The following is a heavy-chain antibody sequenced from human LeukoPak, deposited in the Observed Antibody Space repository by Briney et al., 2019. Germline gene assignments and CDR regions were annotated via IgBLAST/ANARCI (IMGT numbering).Heavy chain of an antibody. CDR1: GGSFSGYY. CDR2: INHSGST. Sequence: SETLSLTCAVYGGSFSGYYWSWIRQPPGKGLEWIGEINHSGSTNYNPSLKSRVTISVDTSKNQFSLKLSSVTAADTAVYYCARGAYLKRRDIDRTYFDYWGQGTLVTVSS. V-gene: IGHV4-34*01. CDR3: ARGAYLKRRDIDRTYFDY. J-gene: IGHJ4*02. D-gene: IGHD2-15*01.